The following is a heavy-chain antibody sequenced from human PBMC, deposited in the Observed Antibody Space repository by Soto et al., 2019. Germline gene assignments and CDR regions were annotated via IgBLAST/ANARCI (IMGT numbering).Heavy chain of an antibody. CDR3: AKDRLRYFDWLSHGMCAFDI. Sequence: GGSLRLSCAASGFTFSSYAMSWVSQAPGKGLEWVSAISGSGGSTYYADSVKGRFTISRDNSKNTLYLQMNSLRAEDTAVYYCAKDRLRYFDWLSHGMCAFDIWGQGTMVTVSS. CDR1: GFTFSSYA. J-gene: IGHJ3*02. V-gene: IGHV3-23*01. D-gene: IGHD3-9*01. CDR2: ISGSGGST.